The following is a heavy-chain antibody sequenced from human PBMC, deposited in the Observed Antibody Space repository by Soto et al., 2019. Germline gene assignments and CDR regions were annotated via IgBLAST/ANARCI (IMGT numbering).Heavy chain of an antibody. Sequence: GESLKISCKGSGYNFNTYWIGWVRQMPGKGLEWMVIIYPGDSDTRYSPSFQGQVTISADTSISTAYLQWSSLKASDTAMYYCARPVARDGFVYYGMDVWGQGTTVTVSS. D-gene: IGHD5-12*01. CDR3: ARPVARDGFVYYGMDV. V-gene: IGHV5-51*01. J-gene: IGHJ6*02. CDR1: GYNFNTYW. CDR2: IYPGDSDT.